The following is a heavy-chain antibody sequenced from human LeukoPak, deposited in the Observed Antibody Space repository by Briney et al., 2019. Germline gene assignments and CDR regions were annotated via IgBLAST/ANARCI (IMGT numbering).Heavy chain of an antibody. J-gene: IGHJ6*02. CDR1: GFTVSSNY. CDR3: AAIARPDYYYYYGMDV. V-gene: IGHV3-53*04. Sequence: PGGSLRLSCAAFGFTVSSNYMSWVRQAPGKGLEWVSVIYGGGSTYYADSVKGRFTISRHNSKNTLYLQMNSLRAEDTAVYYCAAIARPDYYYYYGMDVWGQGTTVTVSS. D-gene: IGHD2-21*01. CDR2: IYGGGST.